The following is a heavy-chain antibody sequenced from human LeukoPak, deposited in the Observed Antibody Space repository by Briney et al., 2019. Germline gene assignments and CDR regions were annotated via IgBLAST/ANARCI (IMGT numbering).Heavy chain of an antibody. D-gene: IGHD6-19*01. V-gene: IGHV1-69*06. CDR3: ARGKEMAGNLYYYGMDV. CDR2: IIPGLGTA. CDR1: GGTFTHYA. J-gene: IGHJ6*04. Sequence: FSEASGGTFTHYAISWVRQAPGQGLEWMGGIIPGLGTANYAQKFQDRVMITADKSTTTAYMELSRLTSEDTAVYYCARGKEMAGNLYYYGMDVWGKGTTVNVAS.